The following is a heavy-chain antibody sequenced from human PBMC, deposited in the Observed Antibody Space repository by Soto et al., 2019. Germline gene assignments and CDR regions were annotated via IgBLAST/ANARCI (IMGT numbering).Heavy chain of an antibody. CDR3: ARGGSLAARRDNYFDY. D-gene: IGHD6-6*01. V-gene: IGHV4-34*01. Sequence: LSLTCAVYGGSFSGYYWSWIRQPPGKGLEWIGEINHSGSTNYNPSLKSRVTISVDTSKNQFSLKLSSVTAADTAVYYCARGGSLAARRDNYFDYWGQGTLVTLSS. J-gene: IGHJ4*02. CDR1: GGSFSGYY. CDR2: INHSGST.